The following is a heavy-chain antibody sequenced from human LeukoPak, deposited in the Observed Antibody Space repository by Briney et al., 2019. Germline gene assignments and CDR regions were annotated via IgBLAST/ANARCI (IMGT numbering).Heavy chain of an antibody. CDR1: GGSINSGGYS. J-gene: IGHJ2*01. CDR2: IYHSGST. D-gene: IGHD3-10*01. Sequence: SQTLSLTCAVSGGSINSGGYSWSWIRQPPGKGLEWIGYIYHSGSTYYNPSLKSRVTISVDRSKNQFSLKLSSVTAADTAVYYCARGQLWFGELLSPYWYFDLWGRGTLVTVSS. CDR3: ARGQLWFGELLSPYWYFDL. V-gene: IGHV4-30-2*01.